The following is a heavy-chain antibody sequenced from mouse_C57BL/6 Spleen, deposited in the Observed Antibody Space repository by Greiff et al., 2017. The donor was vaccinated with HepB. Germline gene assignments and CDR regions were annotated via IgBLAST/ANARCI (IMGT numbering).Heavy chain of an antibody. V-gene: IGHV2-5*01. CDR3: AKGAYYYGSSHWYFDV. CDR2: IWRGGST. J-gene: IGHJ1*03. D-gene: IGHD1-1*01. CDR1: GFSLTSYG. Sequence: VMLVESGPGLVQPSQSLSITCTVSGFSLTSYGVHWVRQSPGKGLEWLGVIWRGGSTDYNAAFMSRLSITKDNSKSQVFFKMNSLQADDTAIYYCAKGAYYYGSSHWYFDVWGTGTTVTVSS.